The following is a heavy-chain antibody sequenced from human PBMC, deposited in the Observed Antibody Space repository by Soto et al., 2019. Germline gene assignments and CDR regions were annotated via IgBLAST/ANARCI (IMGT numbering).Heavy chain of an antibody. CDR3: AKSLDMATKNYYYSYDVGV. J-gene: IGHJ6*02. CDR2: IVPIFHKP. D-gene: IGHD5-12*01. CDR1: GGTFSSSG. Sequence: QVHLVQSGAEVKKPGSSVKVSCEASGGTFSSSGVSWVRQAPGQGLEWMGGIVPIFHKPSYAQKFQGRVTITADESTSTAYMELSSLTSEDTAVYFCAKSLDMATKNYYYSYDVGVWGPGTTVTVSS. V-gene: IGHV1-69*01.